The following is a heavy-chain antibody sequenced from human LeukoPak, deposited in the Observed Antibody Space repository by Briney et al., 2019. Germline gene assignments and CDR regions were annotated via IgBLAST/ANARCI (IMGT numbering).Heavy chain of an antibody. CDR1: GYTFTSYG. V-gene: IGHV1-18*01. CDR2: ISAYNGNT. D-gene: IGHD3-16*01. J-gene: IGHJ4*02. CDR3: ARGALRYYDYVWGSYCPDY. Sequence: ASVKVSCKASGYTFTSYGISWVRQAPGQGLEWMGWISAYNGNTNYAQKLQGRVTMTRNTSISTAYMELSSLRSEDTAVYYCARGALRYYDYVWGSYCPDYWGQGTLVTASS.